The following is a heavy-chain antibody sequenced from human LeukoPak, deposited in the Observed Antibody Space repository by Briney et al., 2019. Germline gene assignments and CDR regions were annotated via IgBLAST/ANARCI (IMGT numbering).Heavy chain of an antibody. V-gene: IGHV4-34*01. CDR3: ARRVLTTRWFDP. Sequence: PSETLSLTCAVYGGSFSGYYWSWIRQPPGKGLEWIGEINHSGSTNYNPSLKSRVTISVDTSKNQFSLKLSSVTAADTAVYYCARRVLTTRWFDPWGQGTLVTVSS. CDR1: GGSFSGYY. D-gene: IGHD3-22*01. CDR2: INHSGST. J-gene: IGHJ5*02.